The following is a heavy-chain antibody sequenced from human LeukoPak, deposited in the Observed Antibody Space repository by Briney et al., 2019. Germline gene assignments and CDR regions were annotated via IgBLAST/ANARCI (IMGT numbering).Heavy chain of an antibody. D-gene: IGHD2-15*01. V-gene: IGHV3-23*01. J-gene: IGHJ6*02. CDR3: VRGYSFGPYGMDV. CDR2: ISSTSGST. Sequence: GGSLRLSCAGSGFSFSSYAMSWVRQAPGKGLEWVSAISSTSGSTHYADSVEGRFTISRDNSRNTLYLQMSSLRAEDTAVYFCVRGYSFGPYGMDVWGQGTTVTVSS. CDR1: GFSFSSYA.